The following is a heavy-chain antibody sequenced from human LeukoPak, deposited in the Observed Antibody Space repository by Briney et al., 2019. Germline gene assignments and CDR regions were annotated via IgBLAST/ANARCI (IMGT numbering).Heavy chain of an antibody. Sequence: SETLSLTCAVSGGSITNNHYYWGWIRQPPGKGLEWIGSIHYSGNTHYNASLRSRVTISADTSNNQFTLELTSVTAADTAVYYCARLLVMDNGYFRYWGQGTLVTVSS. CDR1: GGSITNNHYY. CDR2: IHYSGNT. V-gene: IGHV4-39*01. D-gene: IGHD2-2*03. J-gene: IGHJ4*02. CDR3: ARLLVMDNGYFRY.